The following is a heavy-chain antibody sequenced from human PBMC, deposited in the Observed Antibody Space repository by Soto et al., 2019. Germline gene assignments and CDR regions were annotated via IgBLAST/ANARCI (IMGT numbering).Heavy chain of an antibody. CDR3: VRATRSWGHYYYHGMDV. CDR1: GLMFGTYW. CDR2: IKHDGNEN. Sequence: VHLVESGGDSVQPGGSLRLSCEAPGLMFGTYWMGWVGQAPGKGLEWVANIKHDGNENFFGDSVKGRFTSSRDNAKNSLYLEMNDLRVDDTGVYYCVRATRSWGHYYYHGMDVWGQGTTVTV. J-gene: IGHJ6*02. D-gene: IGHD6-13*01. V-gene: IGHV3-7*01.